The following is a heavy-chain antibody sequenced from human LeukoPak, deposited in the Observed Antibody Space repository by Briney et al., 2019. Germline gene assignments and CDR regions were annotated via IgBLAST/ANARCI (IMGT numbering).Heavy chain of an antibody. CDR3: ARIVVAYDAFDI. CDR2: IYTSGST. J-gene: IGHJ3*02. V-gene: IGHV4-61*02. D-gene: IGHD3-22*01. Sequence: SETLSLTCTVSGGSISSGSYYWSWIRQPAGKGLEWIGRIYTSGSTNYNPSLKSRVTMSVDTSKNQFSLKLSSVTAADTAVYYCARIVVAYDAFDIWGQGTMVTVSS. CDR1: GGSISSGSYY.